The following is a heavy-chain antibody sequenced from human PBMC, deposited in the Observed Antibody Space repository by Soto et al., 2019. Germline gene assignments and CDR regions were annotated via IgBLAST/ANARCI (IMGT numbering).Heavy chain of an antibody. V-gene: IGHV4-59*01. J-gene: IGHJ4*02. CDR2: IYYSGST. CDR1: GGSISSYY. D-gene: IGHD3-10*01. CDR3: ARVLITMVRGVIMGPQYYFDY. Sequence: SETLSLTSAVSGGSISSYYWSWIRQPPGKGLEWIGYIYYSGSTNYNPSLKSRVTISVDTSKDQFSLKLSSVTAADTAVYYCARVLITMVRGVIMGPQYYFDYWGQGTLVTVSS.